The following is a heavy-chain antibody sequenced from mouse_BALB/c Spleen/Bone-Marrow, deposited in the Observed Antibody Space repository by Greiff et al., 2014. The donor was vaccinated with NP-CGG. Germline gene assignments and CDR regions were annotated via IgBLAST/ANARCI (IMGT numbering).Heavy chain of an antibody. CDR1: GFTFSSFG. Sequence: EVMLEESGGGLVQPGGSRKVSCAASGFTFSSFGMHWVRQAPEKGLEWVGYISSGSSTIYYADTLKGRFTISRDNPKNALFSQMTSLRSVGTAMYYCAGSSLITTGYYYAMDYWGQGTSVTVSS. J-gene: IGHJ4*01. CDR3: AGSSLITTGYYYAMDY. V-gene: IGHV5-17*02. CDR2: ISSGSSTI. D-gene: IGHD2-4*01.